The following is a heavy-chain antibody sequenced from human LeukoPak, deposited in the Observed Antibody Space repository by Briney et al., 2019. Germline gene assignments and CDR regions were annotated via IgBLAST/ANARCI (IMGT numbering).Heavy chain of an antibody. D-gene: IGHD3-9*01. CDR3: ARAAGYTVFDY. J-gene: IGHJ4*02. V-gene: IGHV4-4*07. CDR1: GGPISSYY. CDR2: IYTSGST. Sequence: SETLSLTCTVSGGPISSYYWSWIRQPAGKGLEWIGRIYTSGSTNYNPSLKSRATISVDTSKNQFSLKLSSVTAADMAVYYCARAAGYTVFDYWGQGTLVTVSS.